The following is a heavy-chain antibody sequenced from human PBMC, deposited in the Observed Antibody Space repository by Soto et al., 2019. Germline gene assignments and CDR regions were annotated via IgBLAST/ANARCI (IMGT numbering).Heavy chain of an antibody. V-gene: IGHV3-48*03. CDR3: ARDLRSSGWYYGMDV. CDR1: GFTFSSYE. J-gene: IGHJ6*02. CDR2: ISSSGSTI. Sequence: PRLSCAASGFTFSSYEMNWVRQAPGKGLEWVSYISSSGSTIYYADSVKGRFTISRDNAKNSLYLQMNSLRAEDTAVYYCARDLRSSGWYYGMDVWGQGTTVTVSS. D-gene: IGHD6-19*01.